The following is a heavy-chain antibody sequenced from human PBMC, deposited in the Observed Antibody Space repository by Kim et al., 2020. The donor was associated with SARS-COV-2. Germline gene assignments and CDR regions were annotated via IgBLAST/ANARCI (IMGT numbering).Heavy chain of an antibody. CDR3: TGPAGSTPNYFDY. Sequence: YGQQFQGRVTLTRDTSTNTVYMELSSLRSEDTAVYYCTGPAGSTPNYFDYWGRGTLVTVSS. V-gene: IGHV1-46*01. J-gene: IGHJ4*02.